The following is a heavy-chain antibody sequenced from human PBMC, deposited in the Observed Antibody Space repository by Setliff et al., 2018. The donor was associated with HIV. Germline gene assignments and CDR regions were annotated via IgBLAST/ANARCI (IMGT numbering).Heavy chain of an antibody. CDR1: GVSISNSNW. CDR3: ARDQRLSY. V-gene: IGHV4-4*02. Sequence: SETLSLTCAVSGVSISNSNWWTWVRQPPGKGLEWIGEASHSGTTNYNPSLKSRVTMSVDKSKNQFSLKLSSVTAADTAVYYCARDQRLSYWGQGTLVTVS. J-gene: IGHJ4*02. CDR2: ASHSGTT.